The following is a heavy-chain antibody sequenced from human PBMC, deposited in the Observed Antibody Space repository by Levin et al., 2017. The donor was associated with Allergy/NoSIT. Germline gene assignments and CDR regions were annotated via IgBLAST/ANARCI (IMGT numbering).Heavy chain of an antibody. CDR3: ARGRKSATYYDYVWGSYQFPNWFDP. Sequence: SQTLSLTCAVYGGSFSGYYWSWIRQPPGKGLEWIGEINHSGSTNYNPSLKSRVTISVDTSKNQFSLKLSSVTAADTAVYYCARGRKSATYYDYVWGSYQFPNWFDPWGQGTLVTVSS. CDR1: GGSFSGYY. V-gene: IGHV4-34*01. CDR2: INHSGST. D-gene: IGHD3-16*02. J-gene: IGHJ5*02.